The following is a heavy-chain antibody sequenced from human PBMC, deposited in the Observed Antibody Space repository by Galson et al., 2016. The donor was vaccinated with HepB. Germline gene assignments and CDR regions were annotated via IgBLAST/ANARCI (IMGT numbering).Heavy chain of an antibody. CDR3: ARVRSGYSGYANPYYYGMDV. J-gene: IGHJ6*02. CDR2: TYYRSKWYN. V-gene: IGHV6-1*01. Sequence: CAISGDSVSSNSVTWNWIRQSPSRGLEWLGRTYYRSKWYNDYALSVKGRITINPDTSKNQFSLQLNSVTPEDTAVYYCARVRSGYSGYANPYYYGMDVWGQGTTVTVSS. CDR1: GDSVSSNSVT. D-gene: IGHD5-12*01.